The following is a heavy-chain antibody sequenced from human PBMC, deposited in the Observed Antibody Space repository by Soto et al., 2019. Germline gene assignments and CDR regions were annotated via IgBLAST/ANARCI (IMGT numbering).Heavy chain of an antibody. CDR3: ARHISNFRYYYYAMDV. CDR1: GYTFTSYD. Sequence: GASVKVSCKASGYTFTSYDINWVRQATGQGLEWMGWMNPNSGNTGYAQKFQGRVTMTRNTSMSTAYMELSSLRSEDTAMYYCARHISNFRYYYYAMDVWGQGTTVTVSS. J-gene: IGHJ6*02. CDR2: MNPNSGNT. V-gene: IGHV1-8*01. D-gene: IGHD4-4*01.